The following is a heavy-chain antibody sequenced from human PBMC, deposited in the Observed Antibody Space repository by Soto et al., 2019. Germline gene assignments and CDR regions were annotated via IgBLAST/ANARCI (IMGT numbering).Heavy chain of an antibody. Sequence: EVQLLESGGGLVQPGGSLRLSCAASGFTFSTNAMSWVRQAPGKGLEWVSGISGSGGSTYYADSVKGRFTISRDNSKNKVYLQMNSLRAEDTAVYYCAKGFWSAFGLDVWGQGTKVTVSS. J-gene: IGHJ6*02. D-gene: IGHD3-3*01. CDR1: GFTFSTNA. V-gene: IGHV3-23*01. CDR3: AKGFWSAFGLDV. CDR2: ISGSGGST.